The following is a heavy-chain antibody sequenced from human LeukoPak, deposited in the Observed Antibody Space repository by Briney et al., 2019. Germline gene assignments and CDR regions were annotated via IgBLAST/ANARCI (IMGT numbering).Heavy chain of an antibody. Sequence: SETLSLTCTVSGYSISSDYYWGWVRQPPGKGLEWIGSIYHSGSTYYNASLESRVTISVDTSKNQFSLKLSSVTAADTAVYYCARVYSSSWYFNWFDPWGQGTLVTVSS. CDR1: GYSISSDYY. V-gene: IGHV4-38-2*02. J-gene: IGHJ5*02. D-gene: IGHD6-13*01. CDR2: IYHSGST. CDR3: ARVYSSSWYFNWFDP.